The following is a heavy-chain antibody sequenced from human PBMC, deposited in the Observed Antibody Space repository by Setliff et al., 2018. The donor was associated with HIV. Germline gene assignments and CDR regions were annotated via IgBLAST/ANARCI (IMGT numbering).Heavy chain of an antibody. CDR3: ARGYISGWYYFDY. D-gene: IGHD6-19*01. V-gene: IGHV4-38-2*01. CDR1: GYSISSGYY. CDR2: IYHSGST. Sequence: LSLTCAVSGYSISSGYYWGWIRQPPGKGLEWIGSIYHSGSTYYNPSLKSRVTILVDTSKNQFSLKLSSVTAADTAVYYCARGYISGWYYFDYWGQGTLGTVSS. J-gene: IGHJ4*02.